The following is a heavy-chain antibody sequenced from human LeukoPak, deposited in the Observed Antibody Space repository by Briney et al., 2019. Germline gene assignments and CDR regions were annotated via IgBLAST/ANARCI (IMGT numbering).Heavy chain of an antibody. V-gene: IGHV3-7*01. J-gene: IGHJ4*02. CDR2: IKQDGSEK. Sequence: GGSLRLSCAASGFTFSSYWMSWVRQAPGKGLEWVANIKQDGSEKYYADSVKGRFTISRDNAKNSLCLQMNSLRAEDTAVYYCARDRYYYGSGSPIDYWGQGTLVTVSS. CDR3: ARDRYYYGSGSPIDY. CDR1: GFTFSSYW. D-gene: IGHD3-10*01.